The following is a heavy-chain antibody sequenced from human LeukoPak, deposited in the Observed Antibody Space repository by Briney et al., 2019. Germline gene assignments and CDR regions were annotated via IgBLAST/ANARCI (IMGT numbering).Heavy chain of an antibody. CDR3: AKDWNWNYYGSTVY. CDR2: VSGSGGTT. Sequence: GGSLRLSCAASGLTFSSYAMSWVRQAPGNELEWVSGVSGSGGTTYYADSVKGRFTISRDNSKNTLYLQMNSLRAEDTAIYYCAKDWNWNYYGSTVYWGQGTLVTVSS. V-gene: IGHV3-23*01. CDR1: GLTFSSYA. J-gene: IGHJ4*02. D-gene: IGHD3-10*01.